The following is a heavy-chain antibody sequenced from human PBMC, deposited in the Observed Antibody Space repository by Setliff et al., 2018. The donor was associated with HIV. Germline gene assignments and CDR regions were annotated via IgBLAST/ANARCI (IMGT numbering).Heavy chain of an antibody. CDR3: AKVFLFGIDVFDI. D-gene: IGHD3-16*01. CDR1: GFTFSTYA. V-gene: IGHV3-23*01. J-gene: IGHJ3*02. CDR2: VGAVGGPT. Sequence: GESLKISCAASGFTFSTYAMGWVRQAPGKGLEWVSTVGAVGGPTHYAESVKGRFTISKDNSKNTLYLQMSSLRDEDTAVYYCAKVFLFGIDVFDIWGQGTMVT.